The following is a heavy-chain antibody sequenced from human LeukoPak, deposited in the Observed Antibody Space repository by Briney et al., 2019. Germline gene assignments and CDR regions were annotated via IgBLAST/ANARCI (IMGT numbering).Heavy chain of an antibody. CDR3: ARLTALYYFDY. J-gene: IGHJ4*02. CDR2: IYYSGST. V-gene: IGHV4-59*01. CDR1: GGSISSYY. D-gene: IGHD2-15*01. Sequence: SETLSLTCTVSGGSISSYYWSWIRQPPGKGLEWIGYIYYSGSTNYNPSLKSRVTISVDTSKNQFSLKLSSVTAADTAVYYCARLTALYYFDYWGRGTLVTVSS.